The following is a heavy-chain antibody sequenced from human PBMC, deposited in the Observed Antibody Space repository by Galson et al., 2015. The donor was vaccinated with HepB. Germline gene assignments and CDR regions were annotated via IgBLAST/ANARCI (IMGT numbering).Heavy chain of an antibody. D-gene: IGHD3-3*01. CDR2: ITQSGST. J-gene: IGHJ6*01. V-gene: IGHV4-34*01. CDR3: ARGKGRQVLLDYHYYGMDV. CDR1: GGSSSTYH. Sequence: SETLSLTCAVFGGSSSTYHWTWIRQPPGKGLEWIGEITQSGSTHSNPSLKSRVTISMDTSKNQFSLKVRSVTAADTAVYYCARGKGRQVLLDYHYYGMDVWGQGTTVSVSS.